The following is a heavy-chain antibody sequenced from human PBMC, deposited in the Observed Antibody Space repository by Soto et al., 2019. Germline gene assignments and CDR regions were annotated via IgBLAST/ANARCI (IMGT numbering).Heavy chain of an antibody. V-gene: IGHV1-24*01. CDR1: GYILTELS. J-gene: IGHJ6*02. D-gene: IGHD3-16*01. CDR3: ATVARFDYYYYGMDV. Sequence: ASVKVSCKVSGYILTELSMHWVRQAPGKGLEWMGGFDPEDGETIYAQKFQGRVTMTEDTSTDTAYMELSSLRSEDTAVYYCATVARFDYYYYGMDVWGQGTTVTVSS. CDR2: FDPEDGET.